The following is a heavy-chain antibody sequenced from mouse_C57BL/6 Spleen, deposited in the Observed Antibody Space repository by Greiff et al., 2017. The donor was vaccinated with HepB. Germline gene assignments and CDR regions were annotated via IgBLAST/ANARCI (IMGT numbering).Heavy chain of an antibody. J-gene: IGHJ1*03. CDR2: IYPRSGNT. CDR1: GYTFTSYG. CDR3: ARRLLPRGYFDV. V-gene: IGHV1-81*01. D-gene: IGHD1-1*01. Sequence: VQLVESGAELARPGASVKLSCKASGYTFTSYGISWVKQRTGQGLEWIGEIYPRSGNTYYNEKFKGKATLTADKSSSTAYMELRSLTSEDSAVYVCARRLLPRGYFDVWGTGTTVTVSS.